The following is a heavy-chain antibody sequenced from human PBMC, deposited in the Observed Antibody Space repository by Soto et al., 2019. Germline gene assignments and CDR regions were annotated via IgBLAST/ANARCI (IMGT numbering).Heavy chain of an antibody. CDR2: ISYAGSNK. CDR1: GFTFSSYA. V-gene: IGHV3-30-3*01. Sequence: QVQLVGSGGGVVQPGRSLRLSCTASGFTFSSYAMHWVRQAPGKGLEWVAVISYAGSNKYYADSVKGRFTISRDNSKNTLYLQMNSLRAEDTAVYYCARSGSRPHDYWGQGTLVTVSS. J-gene: IGHJ4*02. CDR3: ARSGSRPHDY. D-gene: IGHD3-10*01.